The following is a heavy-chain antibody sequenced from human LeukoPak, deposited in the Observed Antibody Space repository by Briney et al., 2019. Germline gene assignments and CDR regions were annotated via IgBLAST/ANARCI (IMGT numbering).Heavy chain of an antibody. CDR2: ISASGGST. V-gene: IGHV3-23*01. CDR1: GFTFSSYG. Sequence: GGSLRLSCAASGFTFSSYGMTWVRQAPGKGLEWVSAISASGGSTYYADSVKGRFTISRDNSKNTLSLQMSSLRVEDTAVYYCAKHFPYFEYWGQGTLVTVSS. CDR3: AKHFPYFEY. J-gene: IGHJ4*02.